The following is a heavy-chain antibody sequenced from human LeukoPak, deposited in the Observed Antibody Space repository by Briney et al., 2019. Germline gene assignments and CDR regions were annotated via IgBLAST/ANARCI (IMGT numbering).Heavy chain of an antibody. CDR2: TNTDGRTT. CDR1: GSTFSSYW. D-gene: IGHD3-22*01. J-gene: IGHJ4*02. V-gene: IGHV3-74*01. Sequence: PGGSLRLSCAASGSTFSSYWMHWVRQAPGEGLVWVSRTNTDGRTTSYADSVKGRFTISRDNAKNMLYLQMNSLRAEDTAVYYCARIEDRGAAFDSWGQGTLVTVSS. CDR3: ARIEDRGAAFDS.